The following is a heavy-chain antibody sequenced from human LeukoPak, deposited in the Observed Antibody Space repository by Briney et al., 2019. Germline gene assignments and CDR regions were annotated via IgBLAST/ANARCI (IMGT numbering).Heavy chain of an antibody. CDR1: AFIFSDYW. D-gene: IGHD3-10*02. CDR2: IKQDGSEK. CDR3: AELGITMIGGV. V-gene: IGHV3-7*01. J-gene: IGHJ6*04. Sequence: GGSLRLSCATSAFIFSDYWMSWVRQAPRQGLEWVANIKQDGSEKYYVDSVKGRFTISRDNAKNSLYLQMNSLRAEDTAVYYCAELGITMIGGVWGKGTTVTISS.